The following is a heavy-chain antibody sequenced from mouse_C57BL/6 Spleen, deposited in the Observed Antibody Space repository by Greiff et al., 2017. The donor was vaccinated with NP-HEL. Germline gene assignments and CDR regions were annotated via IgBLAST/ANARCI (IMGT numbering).Heavy chain of an antibody. CDR2: IYPRSGNT. CDR3: ARGTEPYYAMDY. CDR1: GYTFTSYG. Sequence: VQLQQSGAELARPGASVKLSCKASGYTFTSYGISWVKQRTGQGLEWIGEIYPRSGNTYYNEKFKGKATLTADKSSSTAYMELRSLTSEDSAVYFCARGTEPYYAMDYWGQGTSVTVSS. D-gene: IGHD3-3*01. J-gene: IGHJ4*01. V-gene: IGHV1-81*01.